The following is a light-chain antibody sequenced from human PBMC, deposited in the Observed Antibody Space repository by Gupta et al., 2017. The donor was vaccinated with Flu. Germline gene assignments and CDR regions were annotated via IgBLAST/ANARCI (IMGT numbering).Light chain of an antibody. CDR3: ALYTRVRSYV. V-gene: IGLV2-14*01. J-gene: IGLJ1*01. Sequence: QSALTQPASVSGSPGQSITIACTGATSDVGDFNFVSWYQQFPGKAPQLLIYEVTNRPSGTSHRFSGPRSATAAFLTISGLHADDEADYFCALYTRVRSYVVGSGTRVSV. CDR2: EVT. CDR1: TSDVGDFNF.